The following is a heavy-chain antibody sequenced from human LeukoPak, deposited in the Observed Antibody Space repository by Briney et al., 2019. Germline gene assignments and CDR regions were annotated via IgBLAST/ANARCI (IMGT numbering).Heavy chain of an antibody. D-gene: IGHD3-22*01. CDR1: IDSFTNYY. V-gene: IGHV4-34*01. Sequence: SETLSLTCAVYIDSFTNYYWNWIRQTPGKGLEWIGEVNDSGGTNINPSLRSRVILSVDTSKNQFSLKLISVTAADTAVYYCARQYRDGGFYYGYYFDYWGPGILVTVSS. CDR3: ARQYRDGGFYYGYYFDY. CDR2: VNDSGGT. J-gene: IGHJ4*01.